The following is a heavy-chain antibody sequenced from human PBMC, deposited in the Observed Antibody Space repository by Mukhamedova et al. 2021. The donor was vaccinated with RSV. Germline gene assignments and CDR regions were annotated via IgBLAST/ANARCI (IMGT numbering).Heavy chain of an antibody. J-gene: IGHJ4*01. CDR1: GFIFSDYY. V-gene: IGHV3-11*06. CDR2: IPSSSIYK. Sequence: GFIFSDYYMGWIRQAPGKGLVLVSYIPSSSIYKDYADSVKGRFTISRDNAKNSLYLQMNSLRVEDTAIYYCARCFYDSSGPFD. CDR3: ARCFYDSSGPFD. D-gene: IGHD3-22*01.